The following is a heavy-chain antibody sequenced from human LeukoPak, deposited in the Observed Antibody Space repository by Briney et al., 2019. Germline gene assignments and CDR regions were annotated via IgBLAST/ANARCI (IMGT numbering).Heavy chain of an antibody. CDR2: IYHNGST. CDR1: GDSMSGTNW. D-gene: IGHD6-25*01. CDR3: AREGSRRLYMDV. J-gene: IGHJ6*03. V-gene: IGHV4-4*02. Sequence: SETLSLTCAVSGDSMSGTNWWSWVRQSPDKGLEWIGEIYHNGSTTYNPSLKSRVTILVENSKNHFSLRLTSVTAADTAVYYCAREGSRRLYMDVWGRGTTITVSS.